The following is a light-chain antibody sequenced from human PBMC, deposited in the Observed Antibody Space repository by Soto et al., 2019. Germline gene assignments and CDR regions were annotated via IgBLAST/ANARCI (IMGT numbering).Light chain of an antibody. CDR3: SSYTSDSSYV. CDR2: AVS. V-gene: IGLV2-14*01. J-gene: IGLJ1*01. CDR1: SSDVGGYNY. Sequence: QSALTQPPSASGSPGQSVAISCTGTSSDVGGYNYVSWYQQHPGKAPKLMIYAVSNRPSGVSNRFSASKSGNTASLFISGLQAEDEADYYCSSYTSDSSYVFGSGTKVTVL.